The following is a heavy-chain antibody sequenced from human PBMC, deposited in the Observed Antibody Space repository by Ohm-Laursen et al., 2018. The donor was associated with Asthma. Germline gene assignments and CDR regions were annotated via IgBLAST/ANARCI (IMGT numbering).Heavy chain of an antibody. CDR1: GFTFSSYG. CDR2: IWYDGSNK. Sequence: SLRLSCAASGFTFSSYGMDWVRQAPGKGLEWVAVIWYDGSNKYYADSVKGRFTISRDNSKNTLYLQMNSLRAEDTAVYYCARDSGYYDILTQFDYWGQGTLVTVSS. J-gene: IGHJ4*02. V-gene: IGHV3-33*01. D-gene: IGHD3-9*01. CDR3: ARDSGYYDILTQFDY.